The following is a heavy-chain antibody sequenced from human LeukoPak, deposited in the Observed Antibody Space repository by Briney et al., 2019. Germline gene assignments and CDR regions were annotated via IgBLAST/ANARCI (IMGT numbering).Heavy chain of an antibody. Sequence: SETLSLTCTVSGYSISSGYYWGWIRQPPGKGLEWIGSIYHSGSTYYNPSLKSRVTISVDTSKNQFSLKLSSVTAADTAVYYCARVESSSWYEDYWGQGTLVTVSS. D-gene: IGHD6-13*01. CDR2: IYHSGST. CDR3: ARVESSSWYEDY. CDR1: GYSISSGYY. V-gene: IGHV4-38-2*02. J-gene: IGHJ4*02.